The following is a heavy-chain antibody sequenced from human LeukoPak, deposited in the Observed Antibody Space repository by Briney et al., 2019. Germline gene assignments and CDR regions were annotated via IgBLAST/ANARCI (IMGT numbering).Heavy chain of an antibody. J-gene: IGHJ4*02. D-gene: IGHD3-22*01. V-gene: IGHV1-69*06. CDR3: ARDRQYYYDNSGQGY. CDR2: IIPIFGTA. Sequence: GASVKVSGKASGGTFSSYAISWVRQAPGQGLEWMGRIIPIFGTANYAQKFQGRVTITADKSTSTAYMELSSLRSEDTAVYYCARDRQYYYDNSGQGYWGQGTLVTVSS. CDR1: GGTFSSYA.